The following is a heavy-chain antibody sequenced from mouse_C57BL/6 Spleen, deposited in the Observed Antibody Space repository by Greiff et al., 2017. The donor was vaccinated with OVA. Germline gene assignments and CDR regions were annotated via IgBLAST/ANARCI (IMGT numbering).Heavy chain of an antibody. CDR2: IYPGDGDT. J-gene: IGHJ2*01. CDR3: ARRDYGSSLYFDY. Sequence: VKLVESGPELVKPGASVKISCKASGYAFSSSWMNWVKQRPGKGLEWIGRIYPGDGDTNYNGKFKGKATLTADKSSSTAYMQLSSLTSEDSAVYFCARRDYGSSLYFDYWGQGTTLTVSS. CDR1: GYAFSSSW. V-gene: IGHV1-82*01. D-gene: IGHD1-1*01.